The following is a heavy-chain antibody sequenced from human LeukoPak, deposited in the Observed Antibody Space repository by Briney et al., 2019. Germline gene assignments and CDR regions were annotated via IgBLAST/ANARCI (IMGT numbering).Heavy chain of an antibody. CDR2: INHSGST. V-gene: IGHV4-34*01. CDR1: GGSFSVYY. Sequence: ASETLSLTCAVYGGSFSVYYWSWIRQPPGKGLEWIGEINHSGSTNYNPSLKSRVTISVDTSKNQFSLKLSSVTAADTAVYYCASDAWGTGKFVYWGQGTLVTVSS. CDR3: ASDAWGTGKFVY. D-gene: IGHD7-27*01. J-gene: IGHJ4*02.